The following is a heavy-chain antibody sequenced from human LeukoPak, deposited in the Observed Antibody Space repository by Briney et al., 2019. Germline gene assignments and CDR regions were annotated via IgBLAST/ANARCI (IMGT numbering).Heavy chain of an antibody. J-gene: IGHJ6*02. CDR3: ARADCTSTTCYYYYYGMDV. V-gene: IGHV1-18*01. CDR1: GYTFTRYG. CDR2: ISAYNGDT. D-gene: IGHD2-2*01. Sequence: GASVKVSCKASGYTFTRYGISRVRQAPGQGLEWMGWISAYNGDTNYAQKLQGRVTMTTDTSTSTAYMELRSLRSDDTAVYYCARADCTSTTCYYYYYGMDVWGQGTTVTVSS.